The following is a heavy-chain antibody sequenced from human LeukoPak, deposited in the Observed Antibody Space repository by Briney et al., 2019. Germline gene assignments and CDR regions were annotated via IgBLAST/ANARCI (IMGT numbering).Heavy chain of an antibody. D-gene: IGHD6-13*01. V-gene: IGHV1-2*02. Sequence: ASVKVSCKASGYTFTSYDINWVRQAPGQGLEWMGWINPNSGGTNYAQKFQGRVTMTRDTSISTAYVELSRLRSDDTAVYFCARDQGSLTRSWYTGYWGQGTQVTVSS. CDR3: ARDQGSLTRSWYTGY. J-gene: IGHJ4*02. CDR2: INPNSGGT. CDR1: GYTFTSYD.